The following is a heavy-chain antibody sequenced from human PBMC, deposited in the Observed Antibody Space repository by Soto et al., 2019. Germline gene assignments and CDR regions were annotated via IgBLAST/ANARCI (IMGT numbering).Heavy chain of an antibody. CDR3: ARDSDWAVQRDGYNGSY. V-gene: IGHV1-46*01. Sequence: QVQLVQSGAEVKKPGASVKVSCKASGYTFTSYYMHWVRQAPGQGLEWMGIINPSGGSTSYAQKFQGRVTMTRDTSTNTVYMELSSLRSEDTAVYYCARDSDWAVQRDGYNGSYWGQGTLVTVSS. CDR1: GYTFTSYY. J-gene: IGHJ4*02. D-gene: IGHD5-12*01. CDR2: INPSGGST.